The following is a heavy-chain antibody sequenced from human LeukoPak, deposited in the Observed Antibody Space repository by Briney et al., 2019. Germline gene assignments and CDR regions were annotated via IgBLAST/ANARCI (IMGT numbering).Heavy chain of an antibody. D-gene: IGHD5-24*01. CDR2: IGIDSGNT. V-gene: IGHV3-11*06. Sequence: GGSLRLSCAASGFTVSSNYMSWVRQAPGKGLEWISYIGIDSGNTNYADSVKGRFTISGDKAKNSLYLQMNSLRVEDTAVYYCARDYKYAFDNWGQGTLVTVSS. CDR1: GFTVSSNY. CDR3: ARDYKYAFDN. J-gene: IGHJ4*02.